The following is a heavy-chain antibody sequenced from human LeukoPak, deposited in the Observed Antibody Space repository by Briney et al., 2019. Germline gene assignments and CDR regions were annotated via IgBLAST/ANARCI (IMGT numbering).Heavy chain of an antibody. CDR3: ARKLGGFGDYGWYFDL. Sequence: PGGSLRLSCAASGFTFSSYARSWVRQAPGKGLEWVANIKQDGGEKYYVDSVKGRFTISRDNTKNSLYLQIDSLRAEDTAVYYCARKLGGFGDYGWYFDLWGRGTLVTVSS. V-gene: IGHV3-7*01. CDR1: GFTFSSYA. J-gene: IGHJ2*01. CDR2: IKQDGGEK. D-gene: IGHD4-17*01.